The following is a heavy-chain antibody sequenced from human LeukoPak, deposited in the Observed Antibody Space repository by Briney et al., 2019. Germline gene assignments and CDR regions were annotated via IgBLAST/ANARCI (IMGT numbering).Heavy chain of an antibody. D-gene: IGHD3-22*01. Sequence: GGSLRLSCAASGFSFSSLAMSWVRQAPGKGLEWVSAISGSGGSTYYADSVKGRFTISRDNSKNTLYLQMNSLRAEDTAVYYCAKDFYDSSGYYHLFDYWGQGTLVTVSS. CDR2: ISGSGGST. V-gene: IGHV3-23*01. J-gene: IGHJ4*02. CDR3: AKDFYDSSGYYHLFDY. CDR1: GFSFSSLA.